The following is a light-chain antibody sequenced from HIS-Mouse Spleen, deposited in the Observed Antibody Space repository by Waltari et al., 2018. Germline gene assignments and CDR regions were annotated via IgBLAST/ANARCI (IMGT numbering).Light chain of an antibody. CDR3: YSTDSSGNHRV. Sequence: SYELTQPPSVSVSPGQTARIPCSGAALPKKYAYSYQQKSGQAPVLVIYEDSKRPSGIPERFSGSSSGTMATLTISGAQVEDEADYYCYSTDSSGNHRVFGGGTKLTVL. J-gene: IGLJ2*01. CDR2: EDS. V-gene: IGLV3-10*01. CDR1: ALPKKY.